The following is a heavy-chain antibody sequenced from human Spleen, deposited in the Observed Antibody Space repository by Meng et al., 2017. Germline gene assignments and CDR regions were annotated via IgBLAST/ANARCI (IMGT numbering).Heavy chain of an antibody. J-gene: IGHJ4*02. CDR3: ARDPGAFDY. CDR2: IYYSGST. Sequence: QVQLQESGPGLVRPSETLSLTCTVSGASVNVNNFYWSWIRQPPGKGLEWIGNIYYSGSTKYNPSLKSRVTISIDTSKNQFSLKLSSVTAADTAMYYCARDPGAFDYWGQGTLVTVSS. CDR1: GASVNVNNFY. V-gene: IGHV4-61*01.